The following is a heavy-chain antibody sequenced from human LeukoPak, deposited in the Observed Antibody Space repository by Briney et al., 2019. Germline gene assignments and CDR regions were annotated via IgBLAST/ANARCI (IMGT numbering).Heavy chain of an antibody. Sequence: SETLSLTCTVSGGSISSGSYYWSWIRQPAGKGLEWIGRIYTSGSTNYNPSLKSRVTISVDTSKNQFSLKLSSVTAADTAVYYCAKGPYYYDSSGYYSGGDYYYYMDVWGKGTTVTIS. D-gene: IGHD3-22*01. CDR2: IYTSGST. J-gene: IGHJ6*03. V-gene: IGHV4-61*02. CDR3: AKGPYYYDSSGYYSGGDYYYYMDV. CDR1: GGSISSGSYY.